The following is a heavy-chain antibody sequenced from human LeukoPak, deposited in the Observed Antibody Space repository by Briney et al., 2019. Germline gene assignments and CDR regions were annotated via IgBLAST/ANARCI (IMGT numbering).Heavy chain of an antibody. CDR3: ARQVGAYAFDI. J-gene: IGHJ3*02. CDR1: GYSISSGYY. D-gene: IGHD1-26*01. Sequence: PSETLSLTCAVSGYSISSGYYWGWIRQPPGKGLEWIGSIYHSGSTYYNPSLKSRVTISVDTSKNQCSLKLSSVTAADTAVYYCARQVGAYAFDIWGQGTMVTVSS. V-gene: IGHV4-38-2*01. CDR2: IYHSGST.